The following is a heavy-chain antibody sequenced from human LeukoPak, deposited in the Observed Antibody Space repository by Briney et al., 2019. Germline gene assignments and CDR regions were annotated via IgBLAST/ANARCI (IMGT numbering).Heavy chain of an antibody. CDR1: GFTVSSNY. Sequence: GGSLRLSCAASGFTVSSNYMSWVRQAPGKGLEWVSVIYSGGSTYYADSVKGRFTISRDNSKNTLYLQMNSLRAEDTAVYYCARVSDDILTGYYSQYFDYWGQGTLVTVSS. D-gene: IGHD3-9*01. V-gene: IGHV3-66*01. CDR2: IYSGGST. CDR3: ARVSDDILTGYYSQYFDY. J-gene: IGHJ4*02.